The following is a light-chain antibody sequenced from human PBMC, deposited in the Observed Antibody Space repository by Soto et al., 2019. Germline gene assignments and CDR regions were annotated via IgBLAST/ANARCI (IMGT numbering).Light chain of an antibody. Sequence: EIVLTQSPGTLSLSPGERATLSCRASQRVSSSYLAWYQQTPGQAPRLLIYGASSRATGIPDRFSGSGSGTDFTLTISRLEPEDFAVYYCQQYGGSPGTFGQGTKVEIK. J-gene: IGKJ1*01. CDR3: QQYGGSPGT. CDR2: GAS. V-gene: IGKV3-20*01. CDR1: QRVSSSY.